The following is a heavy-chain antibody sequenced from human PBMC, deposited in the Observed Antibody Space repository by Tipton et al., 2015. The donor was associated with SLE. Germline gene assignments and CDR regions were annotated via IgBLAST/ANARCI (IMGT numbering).Heavy chain of an antibody. Sequence: LRLSCAASGFTFSDHNMDWVRQAPGKGLEWIGEINHSGSTNYNPSLKSRVTISVDTSKNQFSLKLSSVTAADTAVYYCARGVLGGDSTWYVDLWGRGTLVTVSS. CDR2: INHSGST. V-gene: IGHV4-34*01. CDR3: ARGVLGGDSTWYVDL. D-gene: IGHD2-21*01. CDR1: GFTFSDHN. J-gene: IGHJ2*01.